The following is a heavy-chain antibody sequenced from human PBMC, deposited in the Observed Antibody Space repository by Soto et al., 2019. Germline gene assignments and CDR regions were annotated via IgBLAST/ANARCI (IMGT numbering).Heavy chain of an antibody. J-gene: IGHJ4*02. Sequence: GGSLRLSCAASGFTFSSYSMNWVRQAPGKGLEWVSSISSSSSYIYYADSVKGRFTISRDNAKNSLYLQMNSLRAEDTAVYYCARDPTGSPDPYYFDYWGQGTLVTVSS. D-gene: IGHD2-15*01. CDR2: ISSSSSYI. CDR1: GFTFSSYS. V-gene: IGHV3-21*01. CDR3: ARDPTGSPDPYYFDY.